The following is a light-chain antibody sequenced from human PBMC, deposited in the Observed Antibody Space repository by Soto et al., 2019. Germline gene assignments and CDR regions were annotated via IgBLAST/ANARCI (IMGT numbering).Light chain of an antibody. Sequence: ERVMTQSPATLSVSPGERGTLSCRASQGIKSNLAWYQQKPGHAPRLLIYGASTRATGIPAKFSGSGCGTAFTLTISSLQSEDFAVYYCQQYNNWPFSFGAGTKVDIK. CDR2: GAS. V-gene: IGKV3-15*01. CDR3: QQYNNWPFS. CDR1: QGIKSN. J-gene: IGKJ3*01.